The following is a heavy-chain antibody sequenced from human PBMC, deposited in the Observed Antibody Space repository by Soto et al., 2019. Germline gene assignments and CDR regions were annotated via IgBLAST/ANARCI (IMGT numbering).Heavy chain of an antibody. J-gene: IGHJ6*02. D-gene: IGHD3-22*01. V-gene: IGHV1-69*13. CDR3: AREGYDSRNYYYYGMDV. Sequence: SVKVSCKASGGTFNSYSISWVRQAPGQGLEWMGGIIPIFATSNYAQMFQDRVTITADESPSTAYMELSSLTSEDTAVYYCAREGYDSRNYYYYGMDVWGQGTTVTVSS. CDR2: IIPIFATS. CDR1: GGTFNSYS.